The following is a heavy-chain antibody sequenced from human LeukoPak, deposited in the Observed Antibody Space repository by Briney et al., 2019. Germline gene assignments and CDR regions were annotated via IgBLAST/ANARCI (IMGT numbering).Heavy chain of an antibody. CDR3: ARDYCSGGSCYGGLNYYYGMDV. V-gene: IGHV4-59*01. CDR1: GGSISTYS. CDR2: FYYSGST. J-gene: IGHJ6*02. D-gene: IGHD2-15*01. Sequence: SETLSLTCTVSGGSISTYSWSWIRQPPGKGLEWIGYFYYSGSTNYNPSLRSRVTISVDTSKNQFSLKLSSVTAADTAVYYCARDYCSGGSCYGGLNYYYGMDVWGQGTTVTVS.